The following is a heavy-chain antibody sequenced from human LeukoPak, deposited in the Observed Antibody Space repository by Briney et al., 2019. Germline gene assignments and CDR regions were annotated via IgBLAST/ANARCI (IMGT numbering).Heavy chain of an antibody. CDR1: GLTFSSYS. V-gene: IGHV3-21*01. CDR3: VRDSSGYYGGGLFDY. CDR2: ISSSSSYI. D-gene: IGHD3-22*01. Sequence: GGSLRLSCAASGLTFSSYSMNWVRQAPGKGLEWVSSISSSSSYIYYADSVKGRFTISRDNAKNSLYLQMNSLRAEDTAVYYCVRDSSGYYGGGLFDYWGQGTLVTVSS. J-gene: IGHJ4*02.